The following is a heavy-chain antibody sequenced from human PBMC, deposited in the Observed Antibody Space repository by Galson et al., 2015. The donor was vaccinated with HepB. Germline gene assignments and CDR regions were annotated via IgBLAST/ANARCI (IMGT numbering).Heavy chain of an antibody. CDR1: GFTFSSYA. V-gene: IGHV3-23*01. D-gene: IGHD3-22*01. CDR3: AKDHPTTYYYDSSGYPDAFDI. Sequence: SLRLSCAASGFTFSSYAMSWVRQAPGKGLEWVSAISGSGGSTYYADSVKGRFTISRDNSKNTLYLQMNSLRAEDTAVYYCAKDHPTTYYYDSSGYPDAFDIWGQGTMVTVSS. J-gene: IGHJ3*02. CDR2: ISGSGGST.